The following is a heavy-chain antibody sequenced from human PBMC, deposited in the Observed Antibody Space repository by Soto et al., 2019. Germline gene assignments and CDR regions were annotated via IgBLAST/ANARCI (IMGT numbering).Heavy chain of an antibody. CDR1: RFTISGHA. J-gene: IGHJ6*02. Sequence: PGGSLRLSCAASRFTISGHAMHWVRQAPGKGLEWVAVISYDGSNKYYADSVKGRFTISRDNSKNTLYLQMNSLRAEDTAVYYCARSAVPALYYYGMDVWGQGTTVTVSS. CDR2: ISYDGSNK. D-gene: IGHD2-2*01. V-gene: IGHV3-30-3*01. CDR3: ARSAVPALYYYGMDV.